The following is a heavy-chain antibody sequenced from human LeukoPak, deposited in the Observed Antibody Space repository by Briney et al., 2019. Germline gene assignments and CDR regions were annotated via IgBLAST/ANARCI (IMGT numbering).Heavy chain of an antibody. J-gene: IGHJ4*02. D-gene: IGHD6-13*01. CDR1: GGSISSYY. V-gene: IGHV4-59*01. CDR3: ARGRNLQQQPFDC. Sequence: PSETLSLTCTASGGSISSYYWSWIRQPPGKGLEWIGYIYYSGRTDYNPSLRSRVTISVGTFKNQAFLELSSVTGAGTAVYYCARGRNLQQQPFDCWGQGGMVGVRS. CDR2: IYYSGRT.